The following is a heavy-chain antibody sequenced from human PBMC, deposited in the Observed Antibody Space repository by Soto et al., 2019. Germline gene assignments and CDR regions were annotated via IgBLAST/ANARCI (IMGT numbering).Heavy chain of an antibody. CDR1: GKSFDNFA. J-gene: IGHJ4*02. CDR3: ARAKYGYIWGSYHPFDQ. CDR2: INVGDDKT. Sequence: QVQLVQSGAEVKKPGASVRLSCKVSGKSFDNFAVHWVRQTPGQRPEWMGRINVGDDKTKYSEKFQGRVIVSYDTSATTAYMELRALSSEDTAVDYCARAKYGYIWGSYHPFDQWAQGAQVTVAS. V-gene: IGHV1-3*01. D-gene: IGHD3-16*02.